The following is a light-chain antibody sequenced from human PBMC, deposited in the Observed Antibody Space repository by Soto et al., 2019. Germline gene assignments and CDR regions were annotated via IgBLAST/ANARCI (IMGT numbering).Light chain of an antibody. CDR3: SSYTSSGTRV. CDR2: DVS. CDR1: SSDVGDYNY. Sequence: QSALTQPASVSGSPGQSITISCTGTSSDVGDYNYVSWYQQHPGKAPKLMIFDVSNRPSGVSNRFSGSKSGNTASLTISGLQAEDEADYYCSSYTSSGTRVFGTGTKVTVL. V-gene: IGLV2-14*01. J-gene: IGLJ1*01.